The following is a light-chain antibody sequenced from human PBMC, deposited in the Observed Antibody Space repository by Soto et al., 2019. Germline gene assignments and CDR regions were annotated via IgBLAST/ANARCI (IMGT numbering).Light chain of an antibody. CDR2: DAS. CDR3: QQYNNWPPWT. Sequence: ILMTQSPATLSVSPGERAALSCRASQSVSNKLDWYQQKPGQAPRLLIYDASTRATGIPARFSGSGSGTEFTLTISGLQSEDFAVYYCQQYNNWPPWTFGQGTKVEIK. V-gene: IGKV3-15*01. J-gene: IGKJ1*01. CDR1: QSVSNK.